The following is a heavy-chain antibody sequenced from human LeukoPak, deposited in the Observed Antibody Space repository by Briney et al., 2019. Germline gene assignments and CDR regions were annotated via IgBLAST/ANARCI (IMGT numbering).Heavy chain of an antibody. V-gene: IGHV3-9*01. J-gene: IGHJ4*02. D-gene: IGHD3-22*01. CDR2: ISWNSGSI. CDR1: GFTFDDYA. Sequence: GGSLRLSCAASGFTFDDYAMHWVRQAPGNGLEWVSGISWNSGSIGYADSVKGRSTISRDNAKNSLYLQMNSLRAEDTALYYCAKNHYYDSSGYYNGVYFDYWGQGTLVTVSS. CDR3: AKNHYYDSSGYYNGVYFDY.